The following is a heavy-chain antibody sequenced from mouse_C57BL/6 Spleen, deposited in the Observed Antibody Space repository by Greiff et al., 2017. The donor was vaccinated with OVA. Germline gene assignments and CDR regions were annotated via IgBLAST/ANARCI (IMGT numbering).Heavy chain of an antibody. CDR3: ARDEDFDYFDY. J-gene: IGHJ2*01. V-gene: IGHV5-4*01. Sequence: EVQLVESGGGLVKPGGSLKLSCAASGFTFSSYAMSWVRQTPEKRLEWVATISDGGSYTYYPDNVKGRFTISRDNAKNNLYLQMSHLKSEDTAMYYCARDEDFDYFDYWGQGTTLTVSS. CDR2: ISDGGSYT. CDR1: GFTFSSYA.